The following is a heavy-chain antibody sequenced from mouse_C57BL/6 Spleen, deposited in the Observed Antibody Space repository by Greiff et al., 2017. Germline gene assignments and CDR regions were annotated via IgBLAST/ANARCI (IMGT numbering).Heavy chain of an antibody. CDR1: GYTFTSYW. J-gene: IGHJ3*01. D-gene: IGHD2-4*01. Sequence: QVQLQQSGAELVKPGASVKLSCKASGYTFTSYWMHWVKQRPGRGLEWIGRIDPNSGGTKYNEKFKSKATLTVDKPSSTAYMQLSSLTSEDSAVYYCAREDYDYDGRPAWFAYWGQGTLVTVSA. CDR3: AREDYDYDGRPAWFAY. V-gene: IGHV1-72*01. CDR2: IDPNSGGT.